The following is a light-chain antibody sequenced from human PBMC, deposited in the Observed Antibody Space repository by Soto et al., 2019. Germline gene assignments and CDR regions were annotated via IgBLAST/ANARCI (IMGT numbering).Light chain of an antibody. CDR3: FQDFNYPRT. CDR1: QGINDD. CDR2: DAS. V-gene: IGKV1-6*01. Sequence: AIQLTQSPASLCADVGDRVTITCRASQGINDDVAWFQQRPGRAPRLLIYDASNVQSGVPSRFSGSGSGAYFRLTISSLQPEDSATYYCFQDFNYPRTFGPGTSVDI. J-gene: IGKJ3*01.